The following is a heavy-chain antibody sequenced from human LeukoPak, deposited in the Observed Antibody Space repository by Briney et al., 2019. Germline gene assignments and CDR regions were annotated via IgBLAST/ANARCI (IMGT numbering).Heavy chain of an antibody. J-gene: IGHJ4*02. CDR2: IRGDGSLE. Sequence: PGGSLRLSCAASDFSFSNYWMTWLRQAPGKGLEWVANIRGDGSLEYYLDSVKGRFTISRDNAKNTLYLQMNSLRAEDTAVYYCARAISNWNYYYWGQGTLVTVSS. D-gene: IGHD1-7*01. CDR1: DFSFSNYW. V-gene: IGHV3-7*01. CDR3: ARAISNWNYYY.